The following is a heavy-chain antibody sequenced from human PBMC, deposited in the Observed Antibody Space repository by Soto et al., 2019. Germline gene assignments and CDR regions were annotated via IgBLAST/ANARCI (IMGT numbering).Heavy chain of an antibody. J-gene: IGHJ6*02. Sequence: EVQLLESGGGLVQPGGSLRLSCAASGFTFSSYAMSWVRQAPGKGLEWVSAISGSGGSTYYADSVKGRFTISRDNSKNKLYLQMNSLRAEDTAVYYCATRPNSQWIELWFLAGIDVWGQGTTVTVFS. CDR2: ISGSGGST. CDR1: GFTFSSYA. V-gene: IGHV3-23*01. CDR3: ATRPNSQWIELWFLAGIDV. D-gene: IGHD5-18*01.